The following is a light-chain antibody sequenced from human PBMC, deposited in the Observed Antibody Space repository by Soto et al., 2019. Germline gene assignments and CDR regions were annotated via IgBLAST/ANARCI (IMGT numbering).Light chain of an antibody. V-gene: IGLV1-40*01. J-gene: IGLJ1*01. CDR1: SSNIGAGYD. CDR3: QSYDSSLSGYV. CDR2: GNS. Sequence: QSVLTQPPSVSVAPGQRVTISCTGSSSNIGAGYDVHWYQQLPGTAPKLLIYGNSNRPSGVPDRFSGSKSGTSASLAITGLQAEDEADDYCQSYDSSLSGYVFGTGTKVTVL.